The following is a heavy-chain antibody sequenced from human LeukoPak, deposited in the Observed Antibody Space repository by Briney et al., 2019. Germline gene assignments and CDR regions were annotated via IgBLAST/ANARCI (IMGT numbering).Heavy chain of an antibody. CDR2: ISYDGSNY. CDR3: ARESTKWLQD. V-gene: IGHV3-30*04. CDR1: GFAFSSFP. J-gene: IGHJ4*02. D-gene: IGHD5-24*01. Sequence: GGSLRLSCAASGFAFSSFPVHWVRQAPGKGLEWVALISYDGSNYQYADSVRGRFTISRDNSKNTLFLEMRSLRPDDTAIYFCARESTKWLQDWGQGTLVTVSS.